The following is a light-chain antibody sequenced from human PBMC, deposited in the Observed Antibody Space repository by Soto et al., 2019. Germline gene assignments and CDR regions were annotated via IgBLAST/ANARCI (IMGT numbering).Light chain of an antibody. Sequence: EIVLTQSPCTLSLSPGERATLSCRASQSVSSNLGWYQQRPVHAPRLLTSGASTRPTGIPARFSGSGSGTEFTLTISRLQSEDFAVYFCQQYNNRPLTSTFGKGTKVDI. V-gene: IGKV3-15*01. CDR2: GAS. J-gene: IGKJ1*01. CDR3: QQYNNRPLTST. CDR1: QSVSSN.